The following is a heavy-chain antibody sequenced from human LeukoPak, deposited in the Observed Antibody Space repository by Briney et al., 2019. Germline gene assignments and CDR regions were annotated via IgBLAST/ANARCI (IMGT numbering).Heavy chain of an antibody. CDR2: INPSGGST. D-gene: IGHD2-2*01. CDR1: GYTFTSYY. V-gene: IGHV1-46*01. J-gene: IGHJ6*02. Sequence: ASVKVSCKASGYTFTSYYMHWVRQAPGQGREWMGIINPSGGSTSYAQKFQGRVTMTRDTSTSTVYMELSSLRSEDTAVYYCAREVGCSRTSCYNNDYYYYGMDVWGQGTTVTVSS. CDR3: AREVGCSRTSCYNNDYYYYGMDV.